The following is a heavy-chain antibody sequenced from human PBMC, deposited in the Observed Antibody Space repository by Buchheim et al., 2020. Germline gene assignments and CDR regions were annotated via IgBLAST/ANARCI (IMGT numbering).Heavy chain of an antibody. CDR1: GFTFSSYA. D-gene: IGHD2-2*01. CDR2: ISGSGGST. Sequence: EVQLLESGGGLVQPGGSLRLSCAASGFTFSSYAMSWVRQAPGKGLEWVSAISGSGGSTYYADSVKGRFTISRDNSKNTLYLQMNSLGAEDTSVYYCAKQGYCSSTSLLCTNYYYYGMDVWGQGTT. J-gene: IGHJ6*02. V-gene: IGHV3-23*01. CDR3: AKQGYCSSTSLLCTNYYYYGMDV.